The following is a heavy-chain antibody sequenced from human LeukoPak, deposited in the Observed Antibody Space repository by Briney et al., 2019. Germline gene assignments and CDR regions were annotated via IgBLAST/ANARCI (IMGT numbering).Heavy chain of an antibody. J-gene: IGHJ6*02. V-gene: IGHV3-74*01. CDR3: ARILEGYYYFGLDV. D-gene: IGHD3/OR15-3a*01. CDR1: GGSISSSSYY. CDR2: IDGDGSSR. Sequence: ETLSLTCTVSGGSISSSSYYWGWIRQPPGKGLEWVSRIDGDGSSRSYADSVQGRFTISRDNGKKTVFLQMNSLSAEDTAVYCARILEGYYYFGLDVWGQGTTVIVSS.